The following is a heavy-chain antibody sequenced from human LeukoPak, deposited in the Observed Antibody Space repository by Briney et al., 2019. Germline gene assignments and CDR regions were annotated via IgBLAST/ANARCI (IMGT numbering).Heavy chain of an antibody. Sequence: GGSLRLSCAASGFTFSSYSMNWVRQAPGKGLEWVSSISSSSSYIYYADSVKGRFTISRDNAKNSLYLQMNSLRAEDTAVYYCARGSPRIVGATGFDYWGQGTLVTVSS. J-gene: IGHJ4*02. CDR2: ISSSSSYI. V-gene: IGHV3-21*01. D-gene: IGHD1-26*01. CDR3: ARGSPRIVGATGFDY. CDR1: GFTFSSYS.